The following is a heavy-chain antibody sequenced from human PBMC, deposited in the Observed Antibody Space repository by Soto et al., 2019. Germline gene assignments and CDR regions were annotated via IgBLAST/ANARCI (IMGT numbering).Heavy chain of an antibody. CDR1: GGSISSYY. V-gene: IGHV4-59*08. CDR3: AITSYGSGNYYYMDV. J-gene: IGHJ6*03. Sequence: SETLSLTCTVSGGSISSYYWSWIRQPPGKGLEWIGYIYYSGSTNYNPSLKSRVTISVDTSKNQFSLKLSSVTAADTAVYYCAITSYGSGNYYYMDVWGKGTTVTVSS. CDR2: IYYSGST. D-gene: IGHD3-10*01.